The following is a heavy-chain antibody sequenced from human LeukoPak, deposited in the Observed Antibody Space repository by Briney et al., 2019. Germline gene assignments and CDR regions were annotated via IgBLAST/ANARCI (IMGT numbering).Heavy chain of an antibody. CDR3: AKVNYYESSVYSSPNVPSFDY. D-gene: IGHD3-22*01. J-gene: IGHJ4*02. CDR1: GFTFSSYA. Sequence: PGGSLRLSCAASGFTFSSYAMSWVRQAPGKGLEWVSGISGRDGNTYYADSVKGRFTISRDNSKNTLSLQMNSLRAEDTAIYYCAKVNYYESSVYSSPNVPSFDYWGQGTLVTVSS. V-gene: IGHV3-23*01. CDR2: ISGRDGNT.